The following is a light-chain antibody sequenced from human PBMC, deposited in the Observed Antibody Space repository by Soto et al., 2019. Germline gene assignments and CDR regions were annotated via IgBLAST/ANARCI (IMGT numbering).Light chain of an antibody. CDR3: SSYADSSTVV. Sequence: QSVLTQVASVSASPGQSITISCTGNSSDVGGHNYVSWYQQHTGKAHKLMIYNVDYRPSGVSNRFSGSKSGNTASLTISGLQSDDEAYYYCSSYADSSTVVFGGGTKVTVL. J-gene: IGLJ2*01. V-gene: IGLV2-14*03. CDR1: SSDVGGHNY. CDR2: NVD.